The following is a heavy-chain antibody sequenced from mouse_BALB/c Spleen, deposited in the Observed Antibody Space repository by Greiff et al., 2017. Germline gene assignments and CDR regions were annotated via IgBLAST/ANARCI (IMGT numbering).Heavy chain of an antibody. V-gene: IGHV5-17*02. CDR2: ISSGSSTI. Sequence: EVKLMESGGGLVQPGGSRKLSCAASGFTFSSFGMHWVRQAPEKGLEWVAYISSGSSTIYYADTVKGRFTISRDNPKNTLFLQMTSLRSEDTAMYYCARKDYRYDYAMDYWGQGTSVTVSS. D-gene: IGHD2-14*01. CDR3: ARKDYRYDYAMDY. J-gene: IGHJ4*01. CDR1: GFTFSSFG.